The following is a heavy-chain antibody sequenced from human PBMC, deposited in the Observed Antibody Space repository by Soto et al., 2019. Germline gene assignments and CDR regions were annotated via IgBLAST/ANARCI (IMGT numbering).Heavy chain of an antibody. V-gene: IGHV1-18*01. Sequence: ASVKVSGKASGYTFTSYGFRWVRQAPGQGLEWMGWVNGYTGNTHYAQKCQGRVTMTTDTSTSTAYMELWTLISDYTDVYYCARSWVTGKGGMDVWGQGTTVTVS. CDR2: VNGYTGNT. D-gene: IGHD3-16*01. CDR1: GYTFTSYG. CDR3: ARSWVTGKGGMDV. J-gene: IGHJ6*02.